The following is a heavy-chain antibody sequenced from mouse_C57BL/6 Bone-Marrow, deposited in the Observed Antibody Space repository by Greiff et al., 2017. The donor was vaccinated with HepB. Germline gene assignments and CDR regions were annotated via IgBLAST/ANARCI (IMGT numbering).Heavy chain of an antibody. Sequence: EVKLQESGAELVRPGASVKLSCTASGFNIKDDYMHWVKQRPEQGLEWIGWIDPENGDTEYASKFQGKATITADTSSNTAYLQLSSLTSEDTAVYYCTTWTTYFDYWGQGTTLTVSS. CDR1: GFNIKDDY. J-gene: IGHJ2*01. V-gene: IGHV14-4*01. CDR2: IDPENGDT. D-gene: IGHD3-3*01. CDR3: TTWTTYFDY.